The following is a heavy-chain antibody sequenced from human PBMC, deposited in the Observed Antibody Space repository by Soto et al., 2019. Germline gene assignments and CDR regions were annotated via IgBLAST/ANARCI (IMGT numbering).Heavy chain of an antibody. V-gene: IGHV4-30-4*01. CDR2: IYYSGST. CDR1: GGSISSGDYY. D-gene: IGHD3-10*01. Sequence: SETLSLTCTVSGGSISSGDYYWSWIRQPPGKGLEWIGYIYYSGSTYYNPSLKSRVTISVDTSKNQFSLKLSSVTAADTAVYYCASTYGSGSYYMTAPEYYFDYWGQGTLVTVSS. CDR3: ASTYGSGSYYMTAPEYYFDY. J-gene: IGHJ4*02.